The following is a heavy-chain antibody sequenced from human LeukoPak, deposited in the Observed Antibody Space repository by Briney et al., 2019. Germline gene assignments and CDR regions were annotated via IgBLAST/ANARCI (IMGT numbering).Heavy chain of an antibody. V-gene: IGHV1-18*01. CDR3: ARGRGVDTAMVSLHY. D-gene: IGHD5-18*01. CDR1: GYTFTSYG. J-gene: IGHJ4*02. CDR2: ISAYNGNT. Sequence: ASVKVSCKASGYTFTSYGTSWVRQAPGQGLEWMGWISAYNGNTNYAQKLQGRVTMTTGTSTSTAYMELRSLRSDDTAVYYCARGRGVDTAMVSLHYWGQGTLVTVSS.